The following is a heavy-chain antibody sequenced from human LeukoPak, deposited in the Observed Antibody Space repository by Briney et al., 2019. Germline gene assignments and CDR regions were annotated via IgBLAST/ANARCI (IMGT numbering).Heavy chain of an antibody. CDR2: IYYSGST. CDR3: ARVSYSSSWYEVAYYFDY. Sequence: SETLSLTCTVSGGSISSGGYYWSWIRQYPGKGLEWIGYIYYSGSTYYNPSLKSRVTISVDTSKNQFSLKLSSVTAADTAVYYCARVSYSSSWYEVAYYFDYWGQGTLVTVSS. D-gene: IGHD6-13*01. V-gene: IGHV4-31*03. J-gene: IGHJ4*02. CDR1: GGSISSGGYY.